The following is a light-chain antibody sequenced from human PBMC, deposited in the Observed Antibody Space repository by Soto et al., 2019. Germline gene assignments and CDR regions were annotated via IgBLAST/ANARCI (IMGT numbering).Light chain of an antibody. V-gene: IGLV1-47*01. J-gene: IGLJ3*02. Sequence: QSVLTQPPSASGTPGQRVTISCSGSSSNSGSNYVYWYQQLPGTAPKLLIYRNNQRPSGVPDRFSGSKSGTSASLAISGLRSEDEADYYCAAWDDSHWVFGGGTKLTVL. CDR3: AAWDDSHWV. CDR2: RNN. CDR1: SSNSGSNY.